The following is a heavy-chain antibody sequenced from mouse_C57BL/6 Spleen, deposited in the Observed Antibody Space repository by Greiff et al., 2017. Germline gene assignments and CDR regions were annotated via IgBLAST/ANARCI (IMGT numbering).Heavy chain of an antibody. Sequence: QVQLQQPGAELVRPGSSVKLSCKASGYTFTSYWMHWVKQRPIQGLEWIGNIDPSDSETHYTQKFKDKATLTVDKSASTAYMQLSSLTSEDSAVYYCARSDYDGGSWFAYWGQGTLVTVSA. CDR1: GYTFTSYW. CDR3: ARSDYDGGSWFAY. J-gene: IGHJ3*01. D-gene: IGHD2-4*01. CDR2: IDPSDSET. V-gene: IGHV1-52*01.